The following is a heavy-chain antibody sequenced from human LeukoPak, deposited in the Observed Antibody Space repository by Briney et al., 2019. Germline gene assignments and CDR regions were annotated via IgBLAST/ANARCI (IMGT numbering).Heavy chain of an antibody. D-gene: IGHD2-15*01. CDR3: ARSLPVVAALWFDP. CDR1: GGSISSSSYY. J-gene: IGHJ5*02. CDR2: IYYSGST. Sequence: PSETLSLTCAVYGGSISSSSYYWGWIRQPPGKGLEWIGSIYYSGSTYYNPSLKSRVTISVDTSKNQFSLKLSSVTAADTAVYYCARSLPVVAALWFDPWGQGTLVTVSS. V-gene: IGHV4-39*01.